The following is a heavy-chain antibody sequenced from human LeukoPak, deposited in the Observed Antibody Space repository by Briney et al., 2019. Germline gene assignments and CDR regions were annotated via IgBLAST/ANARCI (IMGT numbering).Heavy chain of an antibody. V-gene: IGHV1-2*02. CDR1: VYTFTGYY. Sequence: ASVKVSCKASVYTFTGYYIHWVRQAPGQGLEWMGWINPNSGATNYAQKFQGRVTMTRDTSISTAYMELSRLRSDDTAVYYCARLTYCSSTNCFDYWGQGTLVTASS. J-gene: IGHJ4*02. CDR2: INPNSGAT. CDR3: ARLTYCSSTNCFDY. D-gene: IGHD2-2*01.